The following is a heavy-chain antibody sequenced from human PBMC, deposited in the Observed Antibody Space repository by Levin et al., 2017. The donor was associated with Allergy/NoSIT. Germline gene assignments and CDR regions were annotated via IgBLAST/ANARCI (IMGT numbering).Heavy chain of an antibody. J-gene: IGHJ4*02. V-gene: IGHV1-18*01. CDR2: SSAYNGNT. D-gene: IGHD5-18*01. Sequence: GASVKVSCKASGYIFTSFGISWVRQAPGQGLEWMGWSSAYNGNTNYGQKFQGRVTMTTDTSTSTAYMELRSLRSDDTAVYFCTRDLGEDTTMIFFDFWGQGTLVTVSS. CDR1: GYIFTSFG. CDR3: TRDLGEDTTMIFFDF.